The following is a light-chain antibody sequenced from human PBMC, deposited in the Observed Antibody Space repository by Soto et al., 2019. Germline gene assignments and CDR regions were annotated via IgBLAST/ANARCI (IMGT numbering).Light chain of an antibody. CDR2: INN. CDR3: ASWDGSLNGVV. Sequence: SVLPQPPSASGAPGQRVTISCSGSSSNIGSHTENWYQQLPGTAPKLLIYINNQRPSGVPDRFSGSKSGTSASLAISGLQSGDEADYYCASWDGSLNGVVFGGGTKLTVL. J-gene: IGLJ2*01. V-gene: IGLV1-44*01. CDR1: SSNIGSHT.